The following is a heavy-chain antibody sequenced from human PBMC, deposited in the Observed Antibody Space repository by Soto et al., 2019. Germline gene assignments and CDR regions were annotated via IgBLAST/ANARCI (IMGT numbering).Heavy chain of an antibody. J-gene: IGHJ4*02. Sequence: ASLKVYCNTSCYTFTSYGIICVRQTNGQGLEWMGWISAYNDNTNYAQKLQGRVAMTADTSQSTAYMELRSLTSDDTAVYYCARDYCSSTSCYNPDYWGQGTLVTVSS. CDR2: ISAYNDNT. D-gene: IGHD2-2*02. V-gene: IGHV1-18*01. CDR3: ARDYCSSTSCYNPDY. CDR1: CYTFTSYG.